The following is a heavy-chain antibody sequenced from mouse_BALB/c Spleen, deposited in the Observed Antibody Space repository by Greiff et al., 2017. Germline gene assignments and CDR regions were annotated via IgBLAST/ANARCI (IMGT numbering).Heavy chain of an antibody. CDR1: GFSLTSYG. Sequence: VHLVESGPGLVAPSQSLSITCTVSGFSLTSYGVHWVRQPPGKGLEWLGVIWAGGSTNYNSALMSRLSISKDNSKSQVFLKMNSLQTDDTAMYYCAKGAMIRDYAMDYWGQGTSVTVSS. J-gene: IGHJ4*01. CDR2: IWAGGST. D-gene: IGHD2-4*01. CDR3: AKGAMIRDYAMDY. V-gene: IGHV2-9*02.